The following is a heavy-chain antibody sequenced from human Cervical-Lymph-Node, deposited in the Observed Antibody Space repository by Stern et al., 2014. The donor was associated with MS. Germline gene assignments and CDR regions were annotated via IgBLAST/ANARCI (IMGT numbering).Heavy chain of an antibody. Sequence: EVQLVESGAEVKKPGESLKISCKGSGYSFANYWIGWGRQMPRTGLEWMGIIYPGDSDTRYSPSFPGHATITADKAISTLYLHWSSLKASHTAMYYCARPGDDTAKYGLDVWGQGTTVTVSS. CDR3: ARPGDDTAKYGLDV. CDR2: IYPGDSDT. J-gene: IGHJ6*02. D-gene: IGHD5-18*01. CDR1: GYSFANYW. V-gene: IGHV5-51*03.